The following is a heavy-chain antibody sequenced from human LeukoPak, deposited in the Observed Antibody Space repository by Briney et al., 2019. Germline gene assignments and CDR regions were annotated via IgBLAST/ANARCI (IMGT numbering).Heavy chain of an antibody. CDR1: GGTFSSYA. D-gene: IGHD2-21*02. J-gene: IGHJ6*02. CDR3: ARDETLNIVVVTANYYYGTDV. Sequence: ASVKVSCKASGGTFSSYAISWVRQAPGQGLEWMGRIIPILGIANYAQKFQGRVTITADKSTSTAYMELSSLRSEDTAVYYCARDETLNIVVVTANYYYGTDVWGQGTTVTVSS. V-gene: IGHV1-69*04. CDR2: IIPILGIA.